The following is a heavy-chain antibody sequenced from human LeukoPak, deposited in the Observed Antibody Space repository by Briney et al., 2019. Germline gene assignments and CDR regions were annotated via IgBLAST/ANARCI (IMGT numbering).Heavy chain of an antibody. Sequence: SETLSLTCAVYGGSFSGYYWSWIRQPPGKGLEWIGEINHSGSTNYNPSLKSRVTISVDTSKNQFSLKLSSVTAADTAVYYCARAPLGQWLVADNGYYFDYWGQGTLVTVSP. V-gene: IGHV4-34*01. CDR1: GGSFSGYY. D-gene: IGHD6-19*01. CDR2: INHSGST. CDR3: ARAPLGQWLVADNGYYFDY. J-gene: IGHJ4*02.